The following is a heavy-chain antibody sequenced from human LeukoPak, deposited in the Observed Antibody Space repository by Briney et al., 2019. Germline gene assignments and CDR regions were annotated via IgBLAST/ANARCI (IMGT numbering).Heavy chain of an antibody. J-gene: IGHJ4*02. CDR1: GFTFSSYE. CDR2: ISSSGSTI. V-gene: IGHV3-48*03. CDR3: AKESGTVRGVLDY. Sequence: GGSLRLSCAASGFTFSSYEMNWVRQAPGKGLEWVSYISSSGSTIYYADSVKGRFTISRDNSKNTLYLQMNSLRAEDTAVYYCAKESGTVRGVLDYWGQGTLVTVSS. D-gene: IGHD3-10*01.